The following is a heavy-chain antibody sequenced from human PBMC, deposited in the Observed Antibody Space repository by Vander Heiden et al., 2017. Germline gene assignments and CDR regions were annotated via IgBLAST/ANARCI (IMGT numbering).Heavy chain of an antibody. CDR1: GFTFENYA. CDR2: IRWNSVRI. D-gene: IGHD3-22*01. CDR3: ARDITYDGSGFQDY. Sequence: EVQLVESGGGLVQPGRSLRLSCAASGFTFENYAMHWVRQAPGKGLEWVSGIRWNSVRIAYADSVKGRFTISRDNAKNSLYLQMNSLRAEDTVLYFCARDITYDGSGFQDYWGQGTLVTVSS. V-gene: IGHV3-9*01. J-gene: IGHJ4*02.